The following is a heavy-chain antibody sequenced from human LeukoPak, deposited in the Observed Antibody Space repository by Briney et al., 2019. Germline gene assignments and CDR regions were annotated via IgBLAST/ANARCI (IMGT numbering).Heavy chain of an antibody. CDR2: INNDGSDT. CDR3: AKFEGDYGDHEDYYYGMDV. Sequence: GSLRLPCATSGFILRDFWMHWVRQAPGKGLVWVSRINNDGSDTIYADTVKGRFTTSRDNAKNTLYLEMNSLRAEDTAVYYCAKFEGDYGDHEDYYYGMDVWGQGTTVTVSS. J-gene: IGHJ6*02. V-gene: IGHV3-74*01. D-gene: IGHD4-17*01. CDR1: GFILRDFW.